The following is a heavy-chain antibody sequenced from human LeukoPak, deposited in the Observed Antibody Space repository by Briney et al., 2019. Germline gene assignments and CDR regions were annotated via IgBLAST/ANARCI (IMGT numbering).Heavy chain of an antibody. J-gene: IGHJ4*02. CDR3: AGRYSSINCYTGIDY. CDR2: VYHSGST. D-gene: IGHD2-2*02. V-gene: IGHV4-38-2*01. Sequence: SETLSLTXAVSGYSISSGYYWGWFRQPPGKRLEWIGSVYHSGSTYYNPSLKSRVTISVDTSKNQFSLKLSSVTTADTAVYYCAGRYSSINCYTGIDYWGQGTLVTVSS. CDR1: GYSISSGYY.